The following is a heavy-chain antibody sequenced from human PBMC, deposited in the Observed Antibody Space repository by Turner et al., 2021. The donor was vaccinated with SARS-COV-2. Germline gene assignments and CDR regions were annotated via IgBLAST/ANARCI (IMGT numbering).Heavy chain of an antibody. D-gene: IGHD6-13*01. CDR2: ITGGSHYI. J-gene: IGHJ5*02. Sequence: QLVASGGCLVRPGGSRGLSCVASGFTLSRYSMIWVRQAPGKGLEWVASITGGSHYIYYGDSVKGRFTIARDNARNSLYLQMDSLTADDTAVYFCARGVAGAGTHWFDPWGQGTLVTVSS. V-gene: IGHV3-21*01. CDR1: GFTLSRYS. CDR3: ARGVAGAGTHWFDP.